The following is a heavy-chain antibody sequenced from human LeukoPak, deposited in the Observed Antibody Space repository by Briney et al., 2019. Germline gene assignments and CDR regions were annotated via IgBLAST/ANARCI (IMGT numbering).Heavy chain of an antibody. J-gene: IGHJ3*02. CDR2: IWYDGSNK. V-gene: IGHV3-30*02. D-gene: IGHD5-24*01. CDR3: AKEGRWLQLGGAFDI. Sequence: GGSLILSCAASGFTFSSYGMHWVRQAPGKGLEWVAVIWYDGSNKYYADSVKGRFTISRDNSKSTLYLQMSSLRPEDTAVYYCAKEGRWLQLGGAFDIWGQGTMVTVSS. CDR1: GFTFSSYG.